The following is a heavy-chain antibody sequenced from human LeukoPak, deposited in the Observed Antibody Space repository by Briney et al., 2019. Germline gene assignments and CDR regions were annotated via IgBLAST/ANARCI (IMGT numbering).Heavy chain of an antibody. Sequence: PSETLSLTCTVSGGSISSSSYDWGWIRQPPGKGLEWIGSIYYSGSTYYNPSLKSRLTISVDTSKYQFSLKLSSVTAADTAVYYCARTYYDFWSGYTDAFDIWGQGTMVTVSS. V-gene: IGHV4-39*07. D-gene: IGHD3-3*01. J-gene: IGHJ3*02. CDR3: ARTYYDFWSGYTDAFDI. CDR2: IYYSGST. CDR1: GGSISSSSYD.